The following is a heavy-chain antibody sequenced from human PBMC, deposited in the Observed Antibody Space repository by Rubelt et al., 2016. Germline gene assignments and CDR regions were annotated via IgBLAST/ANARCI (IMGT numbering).Heavy chain of an antibody. CDR3: ATPPGEYSGYDNPGFDY. D-gene: IGHD5-12*01. J-gene: IGHJ4*02. CDR2: IYPNSGGT. Sequence: QVQLVQSGAEVKKPGASVKVSCTASGYTFTDYYMHWVRQAPGQGVEWMGWIYPNSGGTNYAQRFQGRVTMTRDTSISTAYMELGRLRSDDTAVYYCATPPGEYSGYDNPGFDYWGQGTRVTVSS. CDR1: GYTFTDYY. V-gene: IGHV1-2*02.